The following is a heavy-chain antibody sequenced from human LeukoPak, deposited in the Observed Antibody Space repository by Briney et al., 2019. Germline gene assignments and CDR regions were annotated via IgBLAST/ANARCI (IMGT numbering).Heavy chain of an antibody. Sequence: SQTLSLTCGISGDSVSSNSAAWNWIRQSPSRGLEWLGRTYYRSEWYTDYEVSVKSRITINPGTSKNQFSLQLNSVTPEDTAVYYCARGSSGWYYFDYWGQGTLVTVSS. CDR3: ARGSSGWYYFDY. V-gene: IGHV6-1*01. CDR1: GDSVSSNSAA. D-gene: IGHD6-19*01. J-gene: IGHJ4*02. CDR2: TYYRSEWYT.